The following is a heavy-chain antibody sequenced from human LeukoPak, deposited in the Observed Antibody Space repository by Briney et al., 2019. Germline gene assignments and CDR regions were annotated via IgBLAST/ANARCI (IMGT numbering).Heavy chain of an antibody. CDR1: GYTFTGYY. CDR2: INPNSGGT. CDR3: ARDWGYSYGYFDY. Sequence: GASVKVSCKASGYTFTGYYMHWVRQAPGQGLEWMGRINPNSGGTNYAQKFQGRVTMTRDTSISTAYMELSRLRSDDTAVYYCARDWGYSYGYFDYWGQGTLVTVSS. V-gene: IGHV1-2*06. D-gene: IGHD5-18*01. J-gene: IGHJ4*02.